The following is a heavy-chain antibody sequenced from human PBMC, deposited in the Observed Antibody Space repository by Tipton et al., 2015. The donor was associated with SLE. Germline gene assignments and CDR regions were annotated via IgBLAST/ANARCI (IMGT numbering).Heavy chain of an antibody. V-gene: IGHV3-30*02. CDR1: GFTFSSYG. CDR2: IRYDGSNK. D-gene: IGHD4-17*01. CDR3: AKEDYGDYVGPFDY. J-gene: IGHJ4*02. Sequence: SLRLSCAASGFTFSSYGMHWVRQAPGKGLEWVAFIRYDGSNKYYADSVKGRFTISRDNSKNTLYLQMNSLRAEDTAVYYCAKEDYGDYVGPFDYWGQGTLVTVSS.